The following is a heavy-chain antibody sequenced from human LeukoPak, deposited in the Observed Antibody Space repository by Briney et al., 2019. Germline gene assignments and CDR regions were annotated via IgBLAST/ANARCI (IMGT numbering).Heavy chain of an antibody. CDR2: MNPNSGNT. D-gene: IGHD1-26*01. J-gene: IGHJ4*02. V-gene: IGHV1-8*03. Sequence: ASVKVSCKASGYTFTSYDINWVRQATGQGLEWMGWMNPNSGNTGYAQKFQGRVTITRNTSISTAYMELSSLRSEDTAVYYCARGVPRYSGSYSRPIDYWGQGTLVTVSS. CDR3: ARGVPRYSGSYSRPIDY. CDR1: GYTFTSYD.